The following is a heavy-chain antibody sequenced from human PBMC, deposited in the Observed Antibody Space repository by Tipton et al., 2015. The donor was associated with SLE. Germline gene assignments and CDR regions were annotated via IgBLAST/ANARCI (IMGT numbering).Heavy chain of an antibody. J-gene: IGHJ5*02. V-gene: IGHV4-34*01. CDR2: INHSGST. CDR1: GGSFSGYY. Sequence: TLSLTCAVYGGSFSGYYWSWLRQSPGKGLKWIGEINHSGSTNYNPSLKSRVTISVDRSNNQFSLNLSSVTAADTAVYYCARERIEEYGGKENWIDPWGQGTLVTVSS. D-gene: IGHD4/OR15-4a*01. CDR3: ARERIEEYGGKENWIDP.